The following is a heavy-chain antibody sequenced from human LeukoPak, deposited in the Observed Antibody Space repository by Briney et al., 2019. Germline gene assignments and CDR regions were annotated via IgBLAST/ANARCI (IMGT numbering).Heavy chain of an antibody. V-gene: IGHV3-74*01. Sequence: GGSLRLSCAASGFSFMNAWMIWVRQAPGKGLEWVGRINSDGSSTSYADSVKGRFTISRDNAKNTLYLQMNSLRAEDTAVYYCAREAGTFDYWGQGTLVTVSS. CDR3: AREAGTFDY. CDR2: INSDGSST. CDR1: GFSFMNAW. D-gene: IGHD1-7*01. J-gene: IGHJ4*02.